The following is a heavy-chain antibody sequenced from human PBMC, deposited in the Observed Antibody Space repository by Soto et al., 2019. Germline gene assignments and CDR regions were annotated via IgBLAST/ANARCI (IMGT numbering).Heavy chain of an antibody. V-gene: IGHV3-30*14. CDR1: GFTFSSYA. Sequence: QVQLVASGGGVVQPGRSLRLSCAASGFTFSSYAMHWVRQAPGKGLEWVALISYDGSNEYYADSVKGRFTISRDNPKNTLYLQMNSLRAEDTAVYYCAGGGYCTSTSCYLNWFDPWGQATLGSVSS. CDR2: ISYDGSNE. J-gene: IGHJ5*02. CDR3: AGGGYCTSTSCYLNWFDP. D-gene: IGHD2-2*01.